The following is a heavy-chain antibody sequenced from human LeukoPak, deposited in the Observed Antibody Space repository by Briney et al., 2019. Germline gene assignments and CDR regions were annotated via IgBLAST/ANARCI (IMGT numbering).Heavy chain of an antibody. D-gene: IGHD2-15*01. V-gene: IGHV1-18*01. CDR2: ISAYNGNT. J-gene: IGHJ5*02. CDR1: GYTFTSYG. Sequence: ASVTVSCKAPGYTFTSYGISWVRQAPGQGLEWMGWISAYNGNTNYAQKLQGRVTMTTDTSTSTAYMELRSLRSDDTAVYYCARPHLGYCSGGSCCGAWFDPWGQGTLVTVSS. CDR3: ARPHLGYCSGGSCCGAWFDP.